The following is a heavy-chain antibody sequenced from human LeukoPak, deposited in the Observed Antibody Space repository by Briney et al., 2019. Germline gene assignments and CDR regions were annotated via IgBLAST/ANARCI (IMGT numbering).Heavy chain of an antibody. Sequence: GSLRLSCAASGVTVSSKYMSWVRQAPGEGLEWVSIIYAGGTTYYAESVKGRFTISRDNSKNTLYLQMNSLRAEDTAVYYCARGVDYAEGYWGQGTLVTVSS. V-gene: IGHV3-66*02. CDR3: ARGVDYAEGY. CDR1: GVTVSSKY. J-gene: IGHJ4*02. CDR2: IYAGGTT. D-gene: IGHD4-17*01.